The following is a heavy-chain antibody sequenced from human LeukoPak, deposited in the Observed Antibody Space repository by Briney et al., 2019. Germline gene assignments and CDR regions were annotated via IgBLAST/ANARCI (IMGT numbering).Heavy chain of an antibody. CDR2: IYYSGST. J-gene: IGHJ5*02. D-gene: IGHD2-2*01. Sequence: PSETLSLTCTVSSGSISSGGYYWSWIRQHPGKGLEWIGYIYYSGSTYYNPSLKSRVTISVDTSKNQFSLKLSSVTAADTAVYYCARVDCSSTSCPRWFDPWGQGTLVTVSS. V-gene: IGHV4-31*03. CDR1: SGSISSGGYY. CDR3: ARVDCSSTSCPRWFDP.